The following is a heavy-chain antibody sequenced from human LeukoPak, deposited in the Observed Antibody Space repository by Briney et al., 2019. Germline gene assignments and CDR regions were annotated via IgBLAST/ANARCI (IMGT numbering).Heavy chain of an antibody. CDR2: IYYSGST. J-gene: IGHJ4*02. Sequence: PSETLSLTCTVSGGSISSGDYYWSWIRQPPGKGLEWIGYIYYSGSTYYNPSLKSRVTISVDTSKNQFFLKLSSVTAADTAVYYCARDGRKKDTAIYWGQGTLVTVSS. CDR1: GGSISSGDYY. D-gene: IGHD5-18*01. CDR3: ARDGRKKDTAIY. V-gene: IGHV4-30-4*01.